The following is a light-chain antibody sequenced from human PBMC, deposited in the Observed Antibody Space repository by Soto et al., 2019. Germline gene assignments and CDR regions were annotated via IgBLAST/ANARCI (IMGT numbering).Light chain of an antibody. V-gene: IGLV2-14*01. CDR1: SSDVGGYNY. CDR2: EVS. CDR3: SSYTSSSTGV. Sequence: QSVLSQPPSASGSPGQSVTISCTGTSSDVGGYNYVSWYQQHPGEAPKLMIYEVSNRPSGVSNRFSGSKSGNTASLTISGLQAEDEPDYYCSSYTSSSTGVFGTGTKVTVL. J-gene: IGLJ1*01.